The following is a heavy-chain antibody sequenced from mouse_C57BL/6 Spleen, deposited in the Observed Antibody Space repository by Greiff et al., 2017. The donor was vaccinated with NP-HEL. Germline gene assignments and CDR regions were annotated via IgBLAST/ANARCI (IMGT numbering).Heavy chain of an antibody. Sequence: VQLQQSGAELVKPGASVKISCKASGYAFSSYWMNWVKQRPGKGLEWIGQIYTGDGDTNYNGKFKGKATLTADKSSSTAYMQLSSLTSEDSAVYFCARSEYSNWVAYWGQGTLVTVSA. V-gene: IGHV1-80*01. CDR2: IYTGDGDT. CDR1: GYAFSSYW. CDR3: ARSEYSNWVAY. D-gene: IGHD2-5*01. J-gene: IGHJ3*01.